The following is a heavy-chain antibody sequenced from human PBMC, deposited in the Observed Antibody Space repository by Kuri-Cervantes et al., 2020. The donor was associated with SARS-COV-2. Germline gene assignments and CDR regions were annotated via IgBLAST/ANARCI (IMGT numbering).Heavy chain of an antibody. CDR3: ATEGTGTTGTTGAKGFDY. D-gene: IGHD1-1*01. J-gene: IGHJ4*02. V-gene: IGHV1-69*13. Sequence: SVKVSCKASGYTFTSYAMHWVRQAPGQRLEWMGGIIPIFGTANYAQKFQGRVTITADESTSTAYMELSSLRSEDTAVYYCATEGTGTTGTTGAKGFDYWGQGTLVTVSS. CDR2: IIPIFGTA. CDR1: GYTFTSYA.